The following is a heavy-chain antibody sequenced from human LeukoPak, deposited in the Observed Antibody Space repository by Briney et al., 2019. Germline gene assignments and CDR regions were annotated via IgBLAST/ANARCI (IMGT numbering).Heavy chain of an antibody. CDR1: GFTVSSNY. J-gene: IGHJ4*02. Sequence: GGSLRLSCAASGFTVSSNYMSWVRQAPGKGLDWVGRIKSKTDRGTTDYAAPVKGRFTISRDDSKNTLYLQMNSLKTEDTAVYYCTTLLWFGEYYFDYWGQGTLVTVSS. D-gene: IGHD3-10*01. CDR2: IKSKTDRGTT. CDR3: TTLLWFGEYYFDY. V-gene: IGHV3-15*01.